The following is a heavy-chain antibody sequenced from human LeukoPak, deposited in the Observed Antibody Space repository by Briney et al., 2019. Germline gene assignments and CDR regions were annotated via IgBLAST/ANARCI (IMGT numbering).Heavy chain of an antibody. Sequence: PSETLSLTCTVSGGSISSGDYYWSWIRQPPGKGLEWIGYIYYSGSTYYNPSLKSRVTISLDTSKNQFSLKLSFVTAADTAVYYCAKYDYYDSSGYFYAGDWGQGTLVTVSS. J-gene: IGHJ4*02. D-gene: IGHD3-22*01. CDR2: IYYSGST. CDR3: AKYDYYDSSGYFYAGD. CDR1: GGSISSGDYY. V-gene: IGHV4-31*03.